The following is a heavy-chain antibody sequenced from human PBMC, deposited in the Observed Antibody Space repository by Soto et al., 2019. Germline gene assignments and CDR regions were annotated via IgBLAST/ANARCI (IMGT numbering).Heavy chain of an antibody. CDR3: ARDRYDFWSGYSIDS. Sequence: ASVQVSCKAAGYTFTSYGITWLRQAPGQGLEWMGWISVYNGNTNYAQKFQGRVTMTTDTSTSTAYLELRSLRSDDTAVYYCARDRYDFWSGYSIDSWGQGTLVTVYS. CDR1: GYTFTSYG. CDR2: ISVYNGNT. V-gene: IGHV1-18*01. D-gene: IGHD3-3*01. J-gene: IGHJ4*02.